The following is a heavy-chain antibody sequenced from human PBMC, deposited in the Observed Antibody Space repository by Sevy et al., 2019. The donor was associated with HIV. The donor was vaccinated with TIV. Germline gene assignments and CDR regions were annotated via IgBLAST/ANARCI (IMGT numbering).Heavy chain of an antibody. J-gene: IGHJ4*02. CDR1: GDSISNSRYY. CDR2: FYYSGST. CDR3: ANQPLTLISPPDS. D-gene: IGHD2-2*01. Sequence: SETLSLTCTVSGDSISNSRYYWGWIRQPPGKGLEWIGSFYYSGSTYYNPSLKSRVTLSIDTSKNQFLLKVNSVTATDTAVYYCANQPLTLISPPDSWGQGTLVTVSS. V-gene: IGHV4-39*01.